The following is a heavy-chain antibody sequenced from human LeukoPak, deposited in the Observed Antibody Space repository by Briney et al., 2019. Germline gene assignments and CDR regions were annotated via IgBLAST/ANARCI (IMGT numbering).Heavy chain of an antibody. Sequence: SETLSLTCTVSGGSFSSSYWSWIRQPAGKGLEWIGRIYTSGSTTFNPSLKSRVTISIYKSKNQISLKLNSVTAADTAVYYCARGYSGNYLRFDPWGQGTLVTVSS. D-gene: IGHD1-26*01. CDR2: IYTSGST. CDR3: ARGYSGNYLRFDP. V-gene: IGHV4-4*07. J-gene: IGHJ5*02. CDR1: GGSFSSSY.